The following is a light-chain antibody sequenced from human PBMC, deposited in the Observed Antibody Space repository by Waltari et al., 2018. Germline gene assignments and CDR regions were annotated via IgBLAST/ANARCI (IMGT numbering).Light chain of an antibody. Sequence: SSELTQDPAVSVALGQTVRITCQGDSLRNNSASWYQQKTGQAPILVIFAKNSRPSGIPSRCSGSTSGSTASLTITGAQAEDEADYYCNSRDSSGDHVVFGGGTKLTVL. CDR3: NSRDSSGDHVV. CDR1: SLRNNS. CDR2: AKN. V-gene: IGLV3-19*01. J-gene: IGLJ2*01.